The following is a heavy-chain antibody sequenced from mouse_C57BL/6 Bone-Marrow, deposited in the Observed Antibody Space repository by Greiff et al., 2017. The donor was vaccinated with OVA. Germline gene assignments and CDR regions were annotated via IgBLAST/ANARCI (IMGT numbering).Heavy chain of an antibody. CDR3: ARGGLTGTRGVYFDY. J-gene: IGHJ2*01. CDR2: ISYDGSN. D-gene: IGHD4-1*01. V-gene: IGHV3-6*01. CDR1: GYSITSGYY. Sequence: EVQLQQSGPGLVKPSQSLSLTCSVTGYSITSGYYWNWIRQFPGNKLEWMGYISYDGSNNYNPSLKNRISITRDTSKNQFFLKLNSVTTEDTATYYCARGGLTGTRGVYFDYWGQGTTLTVSS.